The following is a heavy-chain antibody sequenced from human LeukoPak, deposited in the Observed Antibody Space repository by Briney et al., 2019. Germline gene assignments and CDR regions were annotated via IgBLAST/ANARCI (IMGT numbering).Heavy chain of an antibody. J-gene: IGHJ4*02. CDR1: GGSISSYS. Sequence: PSETLSLTCTVSGGSISSYSWTWIRQPPGKGLEWIGYIYYSGSTHCNPSLISRVTISIDTSKNQFSLRLSSVTAADTAVYYCARVSGSYSLWGQGTLVTVSS. D-gene: IGHD1-26*01. CDR2: IYYSGST. V-gene: IGHV4-59*01. CDR3: ARVSGSYSL.